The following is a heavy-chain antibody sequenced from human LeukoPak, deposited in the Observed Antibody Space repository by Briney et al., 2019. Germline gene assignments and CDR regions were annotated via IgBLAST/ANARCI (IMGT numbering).Heavy chain of an antibody. Sequence: ASVKVSCKASGYTFISYGISWVRQAPGQGLEWMGWINTYNGNTDYAQKFQGRVTMTTDTSSSTAYMELRSLRSDDTAVYYCAGDKLSGIHDFDYWGQGTLVTVSS. V-gene: IGHV1-18*01. D-gene: IGHD1-26*01. CDR2: INTYNGNT. CDR3: AGDKLSGIHDFDY. CDR1: GYTFISYG. J-gene: IGHJ4*02.